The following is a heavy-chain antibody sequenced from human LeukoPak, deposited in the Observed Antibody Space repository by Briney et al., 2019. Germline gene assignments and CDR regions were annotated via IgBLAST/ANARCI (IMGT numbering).Heavy chain of an antibody. CDR3: ARGGFRTFDY. J-gene: IGHJ4*02. D-gene: IGHD3-16*01. CDR1: GLTFSSYA. V-gene: IGHV3-23*01. CDR2: ISGSGGST. Sequence: GGSLRLSCAASGLTFSSYAMSWGRQARGKGLEWVSAISGSGGSTYYADSVKGRFTISRDNAKNSLYLQMNGLRAEDTAVYFCARGGFRTFDYWGQGTLVTVSS.